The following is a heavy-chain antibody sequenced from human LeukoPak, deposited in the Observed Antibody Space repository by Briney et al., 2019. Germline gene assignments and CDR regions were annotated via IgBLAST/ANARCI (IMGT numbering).Heavy chain of an antibody. CDR2: ISSGSSYI. Sequence: GGSLRLSCAASGFTFSYYTMNWVRQAPGKGLEWVSSISSGSSYIYYADSVKGRFTISRDNAKNSLSLQMSSLRAEDTAVYYCARDRDFSSYDILTDYRSGMGVWGQGTTVTVSS. V-gene: IGHV3-21*06. CDR1: GFTFSYYT. J-gene: IGHJ6*02. D-gene: IGHD3-9*01. CDR3: ARDRDFSSYDILTDYRSGMGV.